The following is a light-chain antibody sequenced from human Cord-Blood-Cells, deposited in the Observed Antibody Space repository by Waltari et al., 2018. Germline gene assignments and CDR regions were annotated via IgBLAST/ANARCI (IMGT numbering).Light chain of an antibody. J-gene: IGLJ1*01. CDR1: SSAVGRHNL. CDR2: EVS. Sequence: QSALTQPASVSGSSGQSLTISCTGTSSAVGRHNLVSWYQQHPGKAPKLMIYEVSKRPSGVSNRFSGSKSGNTASLTISGLQAEDEADYYCCSYAGSSTYVFGTGTKVTVL. V-gene: IGLV2-23*02. CDR3: CSYAGSSTYV.